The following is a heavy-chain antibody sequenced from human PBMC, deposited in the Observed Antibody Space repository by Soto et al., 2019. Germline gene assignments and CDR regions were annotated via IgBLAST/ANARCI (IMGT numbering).Heavy chain of an antibody. D-gene: IGHD4-17*01. CDR2: IYYTGST. J-gene: IGHJ4*02. CDR3: AREVMDTVTPEAEYYFDH. Sequence: QVHLQESGPGLVKPSQTPSLTCTVSGGSINSGDYYWSWIRQTPGKGLEWLGYIYYTGSTFYNPSLKSRITISIDTSKNQFSLKVTSVTAADTAVYFCAREVMDTVTPEAEYYFDHWGQGTLVTVSS. CDR1: GGSINSGDYY. V-gene: IGHV4-30-4*01.